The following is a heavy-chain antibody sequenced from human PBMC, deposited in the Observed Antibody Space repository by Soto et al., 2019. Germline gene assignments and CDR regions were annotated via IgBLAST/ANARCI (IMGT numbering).Heavy chain of an antibody. D-gene: IGHD6-13*01. V-gene: IGHV3-30*03. Sequence: QVQLVESEGGVVQPGRSLRLSCAASGFTFSSYGMHWVRQAPGKGLEWVALISYDGKNKYYADSVKGRFTISRDNSKNTMYLQINSLRDEDTAGYYAAAGQDFADYWGQGTLVTVSS. CDR1: GFTFSSYG. CDR3: AAGQDFADY. J-gene: IGHJ4*02. CDR2: ISYDGKNK.